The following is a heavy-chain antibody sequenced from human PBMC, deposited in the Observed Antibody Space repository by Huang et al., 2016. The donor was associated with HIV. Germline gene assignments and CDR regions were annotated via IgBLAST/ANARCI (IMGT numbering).Heavy chain of an antibody. CDR1: GGTFSSYA. J-gene: IGHJ5*02. D-gene: IGHD5-18*01. V-gene: IGHV1-69*13. Sequence: QVLLVQSGAEVRKPGSSVKVSCTAFGGTFSSYAISWVRQAPGQGLEWMGGISPILGKANYTQKCQGRVTITVDESTNTGYMELTRLTSEDTAVYYCARTAYSYGFRQGYNWFDPWGQGTPVTVSS. CDR2: ISPILGKA. CDR3: ARTAYSYGFRQGYNWFDP.